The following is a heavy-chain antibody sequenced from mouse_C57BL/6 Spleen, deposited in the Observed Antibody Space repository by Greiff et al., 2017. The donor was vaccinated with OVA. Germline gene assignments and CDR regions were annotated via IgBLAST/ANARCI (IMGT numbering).Heavy chain of an antibody. D-gene: IGHD1-1*01. V-gene: IGHV1-26*01. CDR1: GYTFTDYY. J-gene: IGHJ4*01. Sequence: EVQLQQSGPELVKPGASVKISCKASGYTFTDYYMNWVKQSHGKSLEWIGDINPNNGGTSYNQKFKGKATLTVDKSSSTAYMELRSLTSEDSAVYYCASGLLRFYAMDYWGQGTSVTVSS. CDR2: INPNNGGT. CDR3: ASGLLRFYAMDY.